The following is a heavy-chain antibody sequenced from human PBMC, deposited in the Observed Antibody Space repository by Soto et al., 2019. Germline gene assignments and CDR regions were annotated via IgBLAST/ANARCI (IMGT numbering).Heavy chain of an antibody. Sequence: SETLSLTCTVSGGSISSGGYYWSWIRQHPGKGLEWIGYIYYSGSTYYHPSLKSRVTISVDTSKNQFSLKLSSVTAADTAVYYCASSVGSGSYYTKNYXMDVWGQGTTVTVSS. V-gene: IGHV4-31*03. CDR3: ASSVGSGSYYTKNYXMDV. J-gene: IGHJ6*02. D-gene: IGHD3-10*01. CDR1: GGSISSGGYY. CDR2: IYYSGST.